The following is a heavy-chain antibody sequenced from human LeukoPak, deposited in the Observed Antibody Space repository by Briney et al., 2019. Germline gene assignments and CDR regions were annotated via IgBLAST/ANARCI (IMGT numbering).Heavy chain of an antibody. Sequence: ASVKVSCKASGYTFTSYAMHWVRQAPGQRLEWMGWINAGNGNTKYSQKFQGRVTITRDTSASTAYMELSSLRSEDTAVYYCARDFHALRYFDWSKGAFDIWGQGTMVTVSS. CDR2: INAGNGNT. J-gene: IGHJ3*02. D-gene: IGHD3-9*01. CDR1: GYTFTSYA. V-gene: IGHV1-3*01. CDR3: ARDFHALRYFDWSKGAFDI.